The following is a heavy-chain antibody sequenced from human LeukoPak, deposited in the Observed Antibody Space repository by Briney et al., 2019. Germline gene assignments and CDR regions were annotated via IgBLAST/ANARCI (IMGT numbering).Heavy chain of an antibody. Sequence: PSETLSLTRTVSGGSLSSGGYYWSWIRQPPGKGLEWIGYICYSGSTNYNPSLKSRVTISVDTSKNQFSLKLSAVTAADTAVYYCARDHPRGYYGSGYYGMDVWGQGTTVTVSS. D-gene: IGHD3-10*01. J-gene: IGHJ6*02. CDR1: GGSLSSGGYY. CDR2: ICYSGST. CDR3: ARDHPRGYYGSGYYGMDV. V-gene: IGHV4-61*08.